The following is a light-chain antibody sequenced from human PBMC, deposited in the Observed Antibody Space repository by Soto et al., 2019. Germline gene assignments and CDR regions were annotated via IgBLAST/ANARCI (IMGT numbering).Light chain of an antibody. V-gene: IGKV3D-20*01. CDR3: QQYGSSPYT. CDR1: QSVSSSY. CDR2: AAS. Sequence: EIVLTQSPATLSLSPGERATLSCGASQSVSSSYSAWYQQKPGLPPSLLIYAASSRATGIPDRFSGSGSGTDFTLTSSILEPEDFAVYYCQQYGSSPYTFGQGTKLEIK. J-gene: IGKJ2*01.